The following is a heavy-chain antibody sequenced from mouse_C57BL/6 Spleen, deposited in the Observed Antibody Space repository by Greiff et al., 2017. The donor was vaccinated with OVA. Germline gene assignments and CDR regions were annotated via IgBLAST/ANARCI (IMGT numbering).Heavy chain of an antibody. Sequence: EVKLQESGPGLVKPSQSLSLTCSVTGYSITSGYYWNWIRQFPGNKLEWMGYISYDGSNNYNPSLKNRISITRDTSKNQFFLKLNSVTTEDTATYYCARGPITTVVATDYWGKGTTLTVSS. CDR1: GYSITSGYY. CDR2: ISYDGSN. CDR3: ARGPITTVVATDY. V-gene: IGHV3-6*01. J-gene: IGHJ2*01. D-gene: IGHD1-1*01.